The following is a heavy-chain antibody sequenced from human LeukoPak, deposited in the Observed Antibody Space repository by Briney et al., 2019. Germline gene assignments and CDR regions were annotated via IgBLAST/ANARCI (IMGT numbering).Heavy chain of an antibody. CDR2: FDPEDGET. V-gene: IGHV1-24*01. CDR1: GYTLTELS. J-gene: IGHJ3*02. D-gene: IGHD2-2*01. CDR3: ATVLCSSTSCYLGAFDI. Sequence: ASVKVSCKVSGYTLTELSMHWVRQAPGKGLEWMGGFDPEDGETIYAQKFQGRVTMTEDTSTDTAYMELSSLRSEDTAVYYCATVLCSSTSCYLGAFDIWGQGKMVTVSS.